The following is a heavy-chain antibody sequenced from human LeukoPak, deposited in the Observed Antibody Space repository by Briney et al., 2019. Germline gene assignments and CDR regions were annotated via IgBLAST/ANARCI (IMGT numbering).Heavy chain of an antibody. J-gene: IGHJ6*03. CDR2: ISYDGSNK. CDR1: GFTFSSYG. D-gene: IGHD2-15*01. Sequence: GMSLRLSCAASGFTFSSYGMHWVRQAPGKGLEWVAVISYDGSNKYYADSVKGRFTISRDNSKNTLYLQMNSLRAEDTAVYYCARGREGPSHSLLAYYYYYYMDVWGKGTTVTVSS. CDR3: ARGREGPSHSLLAYYYYYYMDV. V-gene: IGHV3-30*03.